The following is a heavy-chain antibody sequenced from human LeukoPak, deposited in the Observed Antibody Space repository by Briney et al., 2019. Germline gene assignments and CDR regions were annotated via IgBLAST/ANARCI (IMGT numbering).Heavy chain of an antibody. CDR1: GFTFSSYA. CDR2: ISFDGNNK. V-gene: IGHV3-30-3*01. Sequence: PGGSLRLSCAASGFTFSSYAIHWVRQGPGKGLEWVAVISFDGNNKYYADSVKGRFTISRDNSNNTLYLQMNSLRAEDTAVYYCAREGSGWQFDYWGQGTLVTVSS. CDR3: AREGSGWQFDY. D-gene: IGHD6-19*01. J-gene: IGHJ4*02.